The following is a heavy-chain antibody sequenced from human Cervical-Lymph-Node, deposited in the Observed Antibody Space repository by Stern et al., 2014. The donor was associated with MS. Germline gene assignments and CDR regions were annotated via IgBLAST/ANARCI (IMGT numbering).Heavy chain of an antibody. CDR3: ARDRRDAHTYAFDT. CDR2: IIPIIDSA. CDR1: GGTFSTLA. Sequence: VQLVQSGAEVKKPGSSVKVSCQASGGTFSTLAINWVRQASGQGLEWMGGIIPIIDSANYAQKFQARVTITADTSTRTVYMELRNLSTEDTAVFFCARDRRDAHTYAFDTWGQGTPVTVSA. D-gene: IGHD5-24*01. J-gene: IGHJ3*02. V-gene: IGHV1-69*06.